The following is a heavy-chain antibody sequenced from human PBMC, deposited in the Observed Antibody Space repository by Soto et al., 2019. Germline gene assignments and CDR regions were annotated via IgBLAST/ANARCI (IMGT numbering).Heavy chain of an antibody. V-gene: IGHV3-74*01. Sequence: EVQLVESGGGLVQPGGSLRLSCAASGFTFADYWIHWVRQVPGKGLVWVSRINGDGSRTNYADFVKGQFTISRDNAKHTVNLQMHSLSADDTAVFYCARGVGGSYGFDFWGQGTLVTVSS. CDR1: GFTFADYW. CDR2: INGDGSRT. D-gene: IGHD3-10*01. J-gene: IGHJ4*02. CDR3: ARGVGGSYGFDF.